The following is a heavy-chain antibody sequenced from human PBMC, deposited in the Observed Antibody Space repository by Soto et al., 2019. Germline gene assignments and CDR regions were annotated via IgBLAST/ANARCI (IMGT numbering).Heavy chain of an antibody. Sequence: GSLRLSCAASGFTFSSYAMGWVRQAPGKGLEWVSAISGSGGSTYYADSVKGRFTISRDNSKNTLYLQMNSLRAEDTAAYYCARFRRDGYNYHYYYGMDVWGQGTTVTVSS. V-gene: IGHV3-23*01. CDR2: ISGSGGST. CDR1: GFTFSSYA. J-gene: IGHJ6*02. CDR3: ARFRRDGYNYHYYYGMDV. D-gene: IGHD5-12*01.